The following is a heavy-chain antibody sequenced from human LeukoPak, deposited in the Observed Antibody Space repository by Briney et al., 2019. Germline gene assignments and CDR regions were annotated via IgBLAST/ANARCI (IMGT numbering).Heavy chain of an antibody. Sequence: PSETLSLTCAVYGGSFSGYYWSWIRQPPGKGLEWIGEINHSGSTNYNPSLKSRVTISVDTSKNQFSLKLSSVTAADTAVYYCARNRPATNFFDPWGQGTLVTVPS. V-gene: IGHV4-34*01. CDR1: GGSFSGYY. CDR3: ARNRPATNFFDP. D-gene: IGHD2/OR15-2a*01. J-gene: IGHJ5*02. CDR2: INHSGST.